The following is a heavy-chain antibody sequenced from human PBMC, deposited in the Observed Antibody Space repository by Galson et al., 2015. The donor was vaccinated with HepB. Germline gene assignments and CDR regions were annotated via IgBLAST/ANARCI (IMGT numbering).Heavy chain of an antibody. CDR1: GFTFSSYS. V-gene: IGHV3-21*01. CDR3: ARSIAVAGIWRQIDWYFDL. CDR2: ISSSSSYI. Sequence: SLRLSCAASGFTFSSYSMNWVRQTPGKGLEWVSSISSSSSYIYYADSVKGRFTISRDNAKNSLYLQMNSLRAEDTAVYYCARSIAVAGIWRQIDWYFDLWGRGTLVTVSS. D-gene: IGHD6-19*01. J-gene: IGHJ2*01.